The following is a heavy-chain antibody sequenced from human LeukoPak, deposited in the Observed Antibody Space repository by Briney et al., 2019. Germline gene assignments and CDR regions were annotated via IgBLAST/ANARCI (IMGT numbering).Heavy chain of an antibody. CDR2: IRSETYGGTT. CDR3: TRDPAGYAYGYSFFDY. Sequence: GRSLRLSCTASGFTFSDYAMSWFRQAPGKGLEWVGFIRSETYGGTTEYAASVKGRFSIPRDDSKSIAYWQMNSLKTEDTAVYFCTRDPAGYAYGYSFFDYWGQGTLVTVSS. J-gene: IGHJ4*02. CDR1: GFTFSDYA. V-gene: IGHV3-49*03. D-gene: IGHD3-22*01.